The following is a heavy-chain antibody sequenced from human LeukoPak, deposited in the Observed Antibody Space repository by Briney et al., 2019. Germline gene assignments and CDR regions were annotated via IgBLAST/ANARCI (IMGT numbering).Heavy chain of an antibody. CDR1: GFTFSSYA. J-gene: IGHJ4*02. D-gene: IGHD5-18*01. Sequence: GGSLRLSCAASGFTFSSYAMSWVRQAPGKGLEWVSAISGSGGSTYYADSVKGRFTISRDNSKNTLYLQMNSLRAEDTAIYYCATYRQVLLPFESWGQGTLVIVSS. CDR2: ISGSGGST. V-gene: IGHV3-23*01. CDR3: ATYRQVLLPFES.